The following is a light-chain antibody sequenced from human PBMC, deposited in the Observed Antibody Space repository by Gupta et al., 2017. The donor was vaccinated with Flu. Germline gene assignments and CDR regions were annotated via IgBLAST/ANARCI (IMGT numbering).Light chain of an antibody. CDR3: GTGYSSLSDWV. J-gene: IGLJ3*02. V-gene: IGLV1-51*01. CDR2: ENN. Sequence: DQHRPGATPKLPIYENNKRPSGMPARFSGSKSDTSATLGITGLQTGEEADYYCGTGYSSLSDWVFGGGTKLTVL.